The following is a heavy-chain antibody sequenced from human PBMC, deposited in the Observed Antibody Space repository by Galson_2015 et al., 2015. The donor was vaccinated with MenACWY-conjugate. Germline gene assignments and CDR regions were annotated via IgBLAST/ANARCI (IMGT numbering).Heavy chain of an antibody. Sequence: QSGAEVKKPGESLQISCTGSGFSFTNYWVAWVRQMPGKGLEWVGLIDPVNSNIRYSPSFQGQVTISADESISTAYLQWSSLKASDPAMYYCARHPPGGRGMDVWGRGTTVTVSS. V-gene: IGHV5-51*01. D-gene: IGHD1-26*01. CDR3: ARHPPGGRGMDV. CDR1: GFSFTNYW. J-gene: IGHJ6*02. CDR2: IDPVNSNI.